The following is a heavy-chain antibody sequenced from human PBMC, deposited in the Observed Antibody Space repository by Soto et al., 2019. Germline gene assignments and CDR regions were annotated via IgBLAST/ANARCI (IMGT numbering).Heavy chain of an antibody. Sequence: PGESLQISCKGSGYSFTSYWIGWVRQMPGKGLEWMGIIYPGDSDTRYSPSFQGQVTISADKSISTAYLQWSSLEASDTAMYYCASHDYYDSSGHYYGMDVWGQGTTVTVSS. CDR1: GYSFTSYW. CDR3: ASHDYYDSSGHYYGMDV. V-gene: IGHV5-51*01. J-gene: IGHJ6*02. CDR2: IYPGDSDT. D-gene: IGHD3-22*01.